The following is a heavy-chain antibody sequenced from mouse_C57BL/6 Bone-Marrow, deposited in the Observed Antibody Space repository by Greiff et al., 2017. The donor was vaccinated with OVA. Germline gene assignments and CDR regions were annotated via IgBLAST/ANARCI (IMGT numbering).Heavy chain of an antibody. CDR1: GYAFSSSW. V-gene: IGHV1-82*01. CDR2: IYPGDGDT. J-gene: IGHJ4*01. D-gene: IGHD1-1*01. CDR3: ARWGIYYYASSHGAMDY. Sequence: QVQLQQSGPELVKPGASVKISCKASGYAFSSSWMNWVKQRPGKGLEWIGRIYPGDGDTNYNGKFKGKATLNADKSSSTHSMLLRSLTSEDSAVYICARWGIYYYASSHGAMDYWGQGTSVTVSS.